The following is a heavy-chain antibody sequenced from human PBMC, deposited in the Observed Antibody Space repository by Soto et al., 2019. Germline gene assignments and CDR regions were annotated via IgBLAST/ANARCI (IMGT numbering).Heavy chain of an antibody. D-gene: IGHD2-8*01. CDR1: GGSLSSYY. V-gene: IGHV4-59*01. J-gene: IGHJ3*02. Sequence: ASETLSLTCTVSGGSLSSYYWTWIRQSPGKGLEWIGYVYFSGNTNYNPSLKSRVTISIDTSKNQFSLRLASVTAADTALYYCAKDRVGGVPDAFDIWGQGTMVTVSS. CDR2: VYFSGNT. CDR3: AKDRVGGVPDAFDI.